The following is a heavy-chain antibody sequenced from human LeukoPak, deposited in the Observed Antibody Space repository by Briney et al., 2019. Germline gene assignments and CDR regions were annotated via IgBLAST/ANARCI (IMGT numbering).Heavy chain of an antibody. CDR2: ISGGGGDT. J-gene: IGHJ6*02. V-gene: IGHV3-23*01. Sequence: GGSLRLSCAASGFTFSNYAMTWVRQAPGEGLEWVSTISGGGGDTYYADSVRGRFTISRDNSKSTLYLQMNSLRAEDTAIHYCAKVPYSDYGSGRPPFMDVWGQGTTVAVSS. CDR1: GFTFSNYA. CDR3: AKVPYSDYGSGRPPFMDV. D-gene: IGHD3-10*01.